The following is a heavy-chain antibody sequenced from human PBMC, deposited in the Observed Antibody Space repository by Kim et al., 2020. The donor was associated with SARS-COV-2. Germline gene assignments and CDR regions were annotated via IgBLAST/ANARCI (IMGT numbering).Heavy chain of an antibody. CDR2: ISYDGSNK. CDR3: AKDYGVPYYYGMDV. J-gene: IGHJ6*02. D-gene: IGHD4-17*01. Sequence: GGSLRLSCAASGFTFSSYGMHWVRQAPGKGLEWVAVISYDGSNKYYADSVKGRFTISRDNSKNTLYLQMNSLRAEDTAVYYCAKDYGVPYYYGMDVWGQGTTVTVSS. V-gene: IGHV3-30*18. CDR1: GFTFSSYG.